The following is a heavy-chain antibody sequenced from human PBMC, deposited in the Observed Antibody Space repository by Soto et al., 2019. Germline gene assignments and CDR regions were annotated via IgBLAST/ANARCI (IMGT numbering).Heavy chain of an antibody. CDR1: GATFYTYA. CDR2: IAPMIGTR. Sequence: SVKVSCKAAGATFYTYAFTWLRQAPEQGLEWMGGIAPMIGTRKHAQKFQGRVTFTADAATFTAFMELSSLRYDDTAVYYCARDISVMTSVLGFWGQGTLVTVSS. J-gene: IGHJ4*02. D-gene: IGHD3-10*02. CDR3: ARDISVMTSVLGF. V-gene: IGHV1-69*13.